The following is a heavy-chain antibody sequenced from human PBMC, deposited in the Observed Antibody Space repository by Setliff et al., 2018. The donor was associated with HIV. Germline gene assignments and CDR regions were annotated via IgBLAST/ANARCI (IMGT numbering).Heavy chain of an antibody. V-gene: IGHV1-18*01. CDR1: GYTFSTYS. D-gene: IGHD6-13*01. CDR2: VSAYNGHT. Sequence: ASVKVSCKASGYTFSTYSITWVRQAPEQGLEWMGGVSAYNGHTDFAQKFQGRITLTTDTYSNTAYMELRSLRSDDTAIYYCARDLFRGAAGGPNYFDSWGQGTLVTVSS. CDR3: ARDLFRGAAGGPNYFDS. J-gene: IGHJ4*02.